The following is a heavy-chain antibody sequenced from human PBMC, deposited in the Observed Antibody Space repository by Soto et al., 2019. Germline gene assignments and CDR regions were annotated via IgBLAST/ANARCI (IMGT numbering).Heavy chain of an antibody. CDR2: IIPILGIA. J-gene: IGHJ5*02. Sequence: GASVKVSCKASGGTFSSYTISWVRQAPGQGLEWMGRIIPILGIANYAQKFQGRVTITADKSTSTAYMELSSLRSEDTAVYYCARDPGAVGSTILGSWFDPWGQGTLVTVSA. CDR1: GGTFSSYT. V-gene: IGHV1-69*04. D-gene: IGHD1-26*01. CDR3: ARDPGAVGSTILGSWFDP.